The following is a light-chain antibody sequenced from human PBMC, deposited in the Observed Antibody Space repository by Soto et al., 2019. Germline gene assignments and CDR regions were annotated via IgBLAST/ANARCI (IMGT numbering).Light chain of an antibody. CDR1: QSVSSSY. J-gene: IGKJ4*01. CDR2: GAS. CDR3: QQYGSSPPLT. Sequence: EIVLTQSPGTLSLSPGERATLSCRASQSVSSSYLAWYQQKPGQAPRLLLYGASSRATDIPDRFSGSGSGTDFTLTISRLEPEDFAVYYCQQYGSSPPLTFGGGTKVEIK. V-gene: IGKV3-20*01.